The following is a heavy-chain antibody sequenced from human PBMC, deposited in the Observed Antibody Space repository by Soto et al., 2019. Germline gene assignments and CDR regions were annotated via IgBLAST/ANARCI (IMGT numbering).Heavy chain of an antibody. D-gene: IGHD5-18*01. V-gene: IGHV4-31*03. CDR3: ARFHTAMALDS. J-gene: IGHJ4*02. CDR2: IYYSGDT. CDR1: GGSISSDGYV. Sequence: TLSLTCTVSGGSISSDGYVWNWIRQHPGKGLEWIAYIYYSGDTFYNPSLKSRVTISVDTSKNQFSLKLTSVTAADTAVYYCARFHTAMALDSWGQGTLVTVSS.